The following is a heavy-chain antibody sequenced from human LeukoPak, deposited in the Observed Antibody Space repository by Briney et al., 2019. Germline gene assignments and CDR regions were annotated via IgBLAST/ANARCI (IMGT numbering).Heavy chain of an antibody. D-gene: IGHD3-22*01. J-gene: IGHJ3*02. CDR1: GFSLSTSGVG. V-gene: IGHV2-5*02. CDR3: AHIAYYDSSGYPRRAFDI. CDR2: IYWDDDK. Sequence: SGPTLVNPTQTLTLTCTFSGFSLSTSGVGVGWIRQPPGKALEWLALIYWDDDKRYSPSLKSRLTITKDTSKNQVVLTITNMDPVDTATYYCAHIAYYDSSGYPRRAFDIWGQGTMVTVSS.